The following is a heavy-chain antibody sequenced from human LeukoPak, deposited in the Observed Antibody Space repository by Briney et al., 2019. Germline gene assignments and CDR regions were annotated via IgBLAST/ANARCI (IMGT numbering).Heavy chain of an antibody. V-gene: IGHV1-69*05. CDR1: GGTFSSYA. J-gene: IGHJ4*02. CDR3: ARTYYYDSSGYYLDY. D-gene: IGHD3-22*01. Sequence: SVKVSCKASGGTFSSYAISWVRQAPGQGLEWMGRIIPIFDTANYAQKFQGRVTITTDESTSTAYMELSSLRSEDTAVYYCARTYYYDSSGYYLDYWGQGTLVTVSS. CDR2: IIPIFDTA.